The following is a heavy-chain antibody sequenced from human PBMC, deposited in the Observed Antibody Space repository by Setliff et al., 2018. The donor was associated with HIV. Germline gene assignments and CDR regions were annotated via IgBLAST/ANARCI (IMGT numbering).Heavy chain of an antibody. V-gene: IGHV4-61*09. D-gene: IGHD3-9*01. CDR3: ARTDWARTSYYYYYGMNV. J-gene: IGHJ6*02. Sequence: TSETLSLTCTVSGGFISSGSYYWSWIRQPAGKGLEWIGHIYTSGSTNYNPSLKSRVTISVDTSKNQFSLKLSSVTAADTAVYYCARTDWARTSYYYYYGMNVWGQGTTVTV. CDR2: IYTSGST. CDR1: GGFISSGSYY.